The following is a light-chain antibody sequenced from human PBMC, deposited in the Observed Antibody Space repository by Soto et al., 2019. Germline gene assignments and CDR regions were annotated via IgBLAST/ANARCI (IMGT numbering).Light chain of an antibody. CDR1: QSISTW. V-gene: IGKV1-5*03. CDR3: QQYSKIPWT. J-gene: IGKJ1*01. Sequence: DIQMTQSPSTLSASVGDRATITCRASQSISTWLAWYQQKPGIAPKLLIYRASRLESGVPSRFSGSGSETEFTLTVSSLQPDDFATYYCQQYSKIPWTFGQGTKVDIK. CDR2: RAS.